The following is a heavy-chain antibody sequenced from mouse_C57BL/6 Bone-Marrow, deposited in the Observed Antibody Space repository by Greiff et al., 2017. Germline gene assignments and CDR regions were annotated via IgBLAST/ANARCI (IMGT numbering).Heavy chain of an antibody. J-gene: IGHJ4*01. CDR1: GYTFTSYG. Sequence: VQGVESGAELVRPGASVKLSCKASGYTFTSYGISWVKQRTGQGLEWIGEIYPRSGSTYYNQKFKGKATLTADKSSSTAYMELRSLTSEDSAVYCYEGSKVHGYAMDYWGQGTSVTVSS. V-gene: IGHV1-81*01. CDR3: EGSKVHGYAMDY. D-gene: IGHD2-14*01. CDR2: IYPRSGST.